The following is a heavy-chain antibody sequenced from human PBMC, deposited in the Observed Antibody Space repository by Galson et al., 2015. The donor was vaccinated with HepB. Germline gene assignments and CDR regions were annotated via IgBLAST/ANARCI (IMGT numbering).Heavy chain of an antibody. D-gene: IGHD3-3*01. V-gene: IGHV4-39*01. CDR1: GGSISRSSYY. CDR3: ARPHVLRFLEWYPYLDV. J-gene: IGHJ6*02. CDR2: IYYSGST. Sequence: SETLSLTCTVSGGSISRSSYYWGWIRQPPGKGLEWIGSIYYSGSTYYNPSLKSRVTISVDTSKNQFSRKLSSVTAADTAVYYCARPHVLRFLEWYPYLDVWGQGTTVTVSS.